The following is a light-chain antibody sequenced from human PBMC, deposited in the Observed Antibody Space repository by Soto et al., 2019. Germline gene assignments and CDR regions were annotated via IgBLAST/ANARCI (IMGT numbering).Light chain of an antibody. CDR2: AAS. J-gene: IGKJ3*01. V-gene: IGKV1-8*01. Sequence: AIRMTQSPSSFSASTGDRVTITCRASQGISSYLAWYQQKPGKAPKLLIYAASTLQSGVPSRFSGSGSGTDFTLTISCLQSEDFATYYCQQYYSPGFTFGHGTKVDIK. CDR3: QQYYSPGFT. CDR1: QGISSY.